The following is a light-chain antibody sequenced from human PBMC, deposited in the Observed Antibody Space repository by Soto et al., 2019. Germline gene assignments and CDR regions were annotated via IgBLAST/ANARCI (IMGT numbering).Light chain of an antibody. V-gene: IGKV1-5*01. CDR2: GAS. CDR3: QHYTLYAAP. Sequence: RLTQSPSSLSASVGDTVTISCRASQDISTYLAWYQHKPGTAPTLLIFGASSLHNGVPPRFAGSGSGSEFTLTINRLQPDDFATYYCQHYTLYAAPFGQGTRV. CDR1: QDISTY. J-gene: IGKJ5*01.